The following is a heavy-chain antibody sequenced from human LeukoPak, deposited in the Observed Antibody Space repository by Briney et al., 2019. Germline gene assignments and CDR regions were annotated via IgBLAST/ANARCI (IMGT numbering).Heavy chain of an antibody. CDR1: GYTFTGYY. D-gene: IGHD3-22*01. V-gene: IGHV1-2*02. J-gene: IGHJ4*02. CDR2: INPNSGGT. CDR3: AREDSSGYSPTHYYFDY. Sequence: ASVKVSCKASGYTFTGYYMHWVRQAPGQGLEWMGWINPNSGGTNYAQKFQGRVTMTRDTSISTAYMELSRLRSDDTAVYYCAREDSSGYSPTHYYFDYWGQGTLVTVSS.